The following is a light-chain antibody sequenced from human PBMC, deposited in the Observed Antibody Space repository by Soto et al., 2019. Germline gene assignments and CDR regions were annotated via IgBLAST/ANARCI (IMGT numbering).Light chain of an antibody. CDR1: QDINTY. J-gene: IGKJ5*01. CDR3: QQRSNWPIT. CDR2: DAS. Sequence: EFVLTQSPGTLSLSPGERATLSCRASQDINTYLAWYQQKPGQAPRLLIYDASNRAKGIPARFSGSGPGTDFTLTISSLEPEDFAVYYCQQRSNWPITFGQGTRLEIK. V-gene: IGKV3D-11*01.